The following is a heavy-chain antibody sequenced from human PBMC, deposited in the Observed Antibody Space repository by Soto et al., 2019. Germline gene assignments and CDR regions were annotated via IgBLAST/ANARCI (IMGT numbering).Heavy chain of an antibody. CDR3: ARVGDVLRYFDWFDY. V-gene: IGHV3-30-3*01. CDR2: ISYDGSNK. J-gene: IGHJ5*01. D-gene: IGHD3-9*01. CDR1: GFTFSSYA. Sequence: QVQLVESGGGVVQPGRSLRLSCAASGFTFSSYAMHWVRQAPGKGLEWVAVISYDGSNKYYADSVKGRFTISRDNSKNTLYLQMNSLRAEDTAVYYCARVGDVLRYFDWFDYWGQGTLVTVSS.